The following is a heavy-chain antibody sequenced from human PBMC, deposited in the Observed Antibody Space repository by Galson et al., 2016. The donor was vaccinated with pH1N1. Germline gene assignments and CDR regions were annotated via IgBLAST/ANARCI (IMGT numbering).Heavy chain of an antibody. CDR2: IYYSGST. Sequence: TLSLTCTVSGGSISSGGYYWSWIRQHPGKGLEWIGYIYYSGSTYYNPSLKSRVTISVDTSKNQFSLKLSSVTAADTAVYYCARGDYYYASGTDEDFGFYPWGQGSLVTVSS. V-gene: IGHV4-31*03. CDR1: GGSISSGGYY. J-gene: IGHJ5*02. CDR3: ARGDYYYASGTDEDFGFYP. D-gene: IGHD3-10*01.